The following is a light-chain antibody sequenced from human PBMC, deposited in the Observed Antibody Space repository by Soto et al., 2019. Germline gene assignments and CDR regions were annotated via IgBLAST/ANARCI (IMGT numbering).Light chain of an antibody. CDR1: SSDVGGYKY. V-gene: IGLV2-8*01. CDR2: EVN. Sequence: QSALTQPPSASGSPGQSVTISCTGTSSDVGGYKYVSWYQQHPGKAPKLIIFEVNERPSGVPDRFSGSKSGNTASLTVSGLQAEDEADYYCSSYAGIHNLGVFGTGTQVTVL. J-gene: IGLJ1*01. CDR3: SSYAGIHNLGV.